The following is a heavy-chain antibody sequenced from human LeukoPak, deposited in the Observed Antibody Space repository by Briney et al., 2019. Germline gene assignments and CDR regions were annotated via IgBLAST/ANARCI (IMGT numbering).Heavy chain of an antibody. CDR3: ARDFAYGSGSYSVHAFDI. V-gene: IGHV4-59*01. CDR2: IYYSGST. J-gene: IGHJ3*02. CDR1: GGYMGSDY. D-gene: IGHD3-10*01. Sequence: SETLSIPSNVSGGYMGSDYWGWIRQPPGKGLEWIGYIYYSGSTNYNPSLKSRVTISVDTSKNQFSLKLSSVTAADTAVYYCARDFAYGSGSYSVHAFDIWGQGTMVTVSS.